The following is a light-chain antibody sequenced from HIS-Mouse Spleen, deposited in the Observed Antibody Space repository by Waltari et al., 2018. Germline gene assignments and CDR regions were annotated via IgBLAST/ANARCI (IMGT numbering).Light chain of an antibody. Sequence: AIQLTQSPSSLSASVGDRVTITCRASQGISSALAWYQQEPGKAPKPLIYDASSLESGVPSRVSGSGSGTDFTLTISSLQPEDFATYYCQQFNSYPLFTFGPGTKVDIK. CDR2: DAS. J-gene: IGKJ3*01. CDR3: QQFNSYPLFT. V-gene: IGKV1-13*02. CDR1: QGISSA.